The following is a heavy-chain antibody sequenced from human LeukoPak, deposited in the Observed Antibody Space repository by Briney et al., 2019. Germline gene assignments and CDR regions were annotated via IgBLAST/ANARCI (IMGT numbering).Heavy chain of an antibody. CDR2: ISGSGGST. CDR1: GFTFSSYA. J-gene: IGHJ4*02. D-gene: IGHD6-13*01. V-gene: IGHV3-23*01. CDR3: AKDRYSSSWYGNYYFDY. Sequence: GGSPRLSCAASGFTFSSYAMSWVRQAPGKGLEWVSAISGSGGSTYYADSVKGRFTISRDNSKNTLYLQMNSLRAEDTAVYYCAKDRYSSSWYGNYYFDYWGQGTLVTVSS.